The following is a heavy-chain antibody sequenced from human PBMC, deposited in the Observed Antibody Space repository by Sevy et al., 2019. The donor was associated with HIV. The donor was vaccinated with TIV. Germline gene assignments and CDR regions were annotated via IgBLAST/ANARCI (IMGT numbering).Heavy chain of an antibody. J-gene: IGHJ4*02. V-gene: IGHV3-30*02. Sequence: GGSLRLTCAASGFTFSSYGMHWVRRAPGKGLEWVAFIRYDGSNKYYADSVKGRFTISRDNSKNTLYLQMNSLRAEDTAVYYCAKVAYGYSSAWYFSPGPRGYFDYWVQGTLVTVSS. CDR2: IRYDGSNK. CDR3: AKVAYGYSSAWYFSPGPRGYFDY. D-gene: IGHD6-19*01. CDR1: GFTFSSYG.